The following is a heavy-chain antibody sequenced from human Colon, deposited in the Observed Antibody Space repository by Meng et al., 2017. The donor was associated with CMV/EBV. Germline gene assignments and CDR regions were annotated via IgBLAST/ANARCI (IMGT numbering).Heavy chain of an antibody. J-gene: IGHJ4*02. Sequence: ASVLVSCKASGYIFNHYGLNWVRQAPGQGLEWLGWISGFNGKTYFAQNFQDRLTLTTDTSANTGYMELRGLTSDDTAVYYCARGSEYSNYVPIDSWGQGTLVTVSS. CDR1: GYIFNHYG. CDR2: ISGFNGKT. V-gene: IGHV1-18*01. D-gene: IGHD4-11*01. CDR3: ARGSEYSNYVPIDS.